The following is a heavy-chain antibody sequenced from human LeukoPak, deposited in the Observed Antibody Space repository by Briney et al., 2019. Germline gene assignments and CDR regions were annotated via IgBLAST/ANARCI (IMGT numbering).Heavy chain of an antibody. J-gene: IGHJ5*02. CDR3: ARDASPYDSINWFDP. V-gene: IGHV3-21*01. Sequence: PGGSLRLSCAASGFTFSRYTMNWVRQVPGKGLEWVSSISGTSSYRYYAESVKGRFSISRDDATNSVWQMNSLRVEDTAVYYCARDASPYDSINWFDPWGQGTLVTVSS. CDR1: GFTFSRYT. CDR2: ISGTSSYR. D-gene: IGHD3-3*01.